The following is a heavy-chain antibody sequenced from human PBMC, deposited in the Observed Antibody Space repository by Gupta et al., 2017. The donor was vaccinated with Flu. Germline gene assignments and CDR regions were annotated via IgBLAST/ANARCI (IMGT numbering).Heavy chain of an antibody. CDR1: GFTFSNAW. CDR2: IKSETDGGTT. D-gene: IGHD5-18*01. J-gene: IGHJ4*02. V-gene: IGHV3-15*01. Sequence: EVQVVESGGGLVKPGGSLRLSCAASGFTFSNAWMSWVRQAPGKGLEWVGRIKSETDGGTTDYATSVKGRFTISRDDSKNMLYLQMNSLKFEDTAVYYCTRGRRVDSPMGYFDYWGQGTLVTVSS. CDR3: TRGRRVDSPMGYFDY.